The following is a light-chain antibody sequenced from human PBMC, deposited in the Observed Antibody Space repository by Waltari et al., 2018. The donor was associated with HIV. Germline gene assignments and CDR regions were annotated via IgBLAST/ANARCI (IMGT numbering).Light chain of an antibody. CDR2: RNK. CDR3: AAWDDSLSGHVV. CDR1: SSNIGSNY. J-gene: IGLJ2*01. Sequence: QSVLTQPPSASGTPGQRVTISCSGSSSNIGSNYVYWYQQLPGTAPKVLVYRNKQRTPGVPDRFSGSKSGTSASLASSGLRSEDEADYYCAAWDDSLSGHVVFGGGTRLTVL. V-gene: IGLV1-47*01.